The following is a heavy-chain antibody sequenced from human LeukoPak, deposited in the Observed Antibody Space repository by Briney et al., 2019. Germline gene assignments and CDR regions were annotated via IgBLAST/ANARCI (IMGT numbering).Heavy chain of an antibody. V-gene: IGHV3-11*01. CDR2: ISRSGSTK. CDR3: ARFPNYYDSSGYPAYYMDV. J-gene: IGHJ6*03. D-gene: IGHD3-22*01. CDR1: GFTFSDYN. Sequence: GGSLRLSCAASGFTFSDYNMRWIRQAPGKGLEWVSSISRSGSTKYYADSVKGRFTISRDNAKNSLYLQMNSLRAEDTALYYCARFPNYYDSSGYPAYYMDVWGKGTTVTVSS.